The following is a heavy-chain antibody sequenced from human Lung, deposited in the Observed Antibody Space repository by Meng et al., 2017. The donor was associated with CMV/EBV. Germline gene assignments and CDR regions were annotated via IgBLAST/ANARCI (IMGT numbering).Heavy chain of an antibody. CDR1: GFTFSSYA. D-gene: IGHD2-2*01. CDR3: AKDGRYCSSTSCDLIPTYYYYYGMDV. Sequence: SXAASGFTFSSYAMSWARQAPGKGLEWVSAISGSGGSTYYADSVKGRFTISRDNSKNTLYLQMNSLRAEDTAVYYCAKDGRYCSSTSCDLIPTYYYYYGMDVWGQGTXVTVSS. V-gene: IGHV3-23*01. J-gene: IGHJ6*02. CDR2: ISGSGGST.